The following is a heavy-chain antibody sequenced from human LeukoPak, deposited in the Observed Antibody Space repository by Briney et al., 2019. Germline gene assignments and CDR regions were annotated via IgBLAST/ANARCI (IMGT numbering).Heavy chain of an antibody. V-gene: IGHV4-34*01. CDR1: GGSFSGYY. CDR2: INHSGST. J-gene: IGHJ4*02. D-gene: IGHD3-22*01. Sequence: SETLSLTCAVYGGSFSGYYWSWIRQPPGKGLEWIGEINHSGSTNYNPSLKSRVTISLDTSKNQFSLKLSSVTAADTAVYYCARDSPYYYDSSGYYPRWYFDYWGQGTLVTVSS. CDR3: ARDSPYYYDSSGYYPRWYFDY.